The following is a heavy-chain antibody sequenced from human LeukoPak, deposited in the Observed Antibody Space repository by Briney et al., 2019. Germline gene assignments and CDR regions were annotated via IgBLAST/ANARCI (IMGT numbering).Heavy chain of an antibody. CDR3: ARVTAGVGATTI. V-gene: IGHV4-30-4*01. J-gene: IGHJ4*02. D-gene: IGHD1-26*01. CDR2: IYYSGST. CDR1: GGSISSGDYY. Sequence: PSETLSLTCTVSGGSISSGDYYWSWIRQPPGKGLEWIGYIYYSGSTYYNPSLKSRVTISVDTSKNQFSLKLSSVTAAVTAVYYCARVTAGVGATTIWGQGTLVTVSS.